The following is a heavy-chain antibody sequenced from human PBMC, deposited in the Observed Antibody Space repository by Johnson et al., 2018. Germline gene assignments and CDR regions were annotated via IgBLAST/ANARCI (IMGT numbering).Heavy chain of an antibody. V-gene: IGHV4-34*01. CDR3: ARQGASWGPFDY. CDR2: IYYHGNT. D-gene: IGHD1-26*01. J-gene: IGHJ4*02. Sequence: QVQLQQWGAGLLKPSETMSLTCSVYGESLSGHSWSWLRHHPVKGLEWIGYIYYHGNTFYNPSLKSRLTLSVDTSKNQFFLQLTSVTVADTAVYHCARQGASWGPFDYWGQGTLISVSS. CDR1: GESLSGHS.